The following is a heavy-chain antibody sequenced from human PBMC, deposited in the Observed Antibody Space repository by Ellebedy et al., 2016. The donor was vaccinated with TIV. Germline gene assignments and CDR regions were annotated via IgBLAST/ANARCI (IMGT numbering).Heavy chain of an antibody. Sequence: MPSETLSLTCTVSGTSIRNYYWNWFRHSAGKGLEWIGNLYYIGITNYNPYLKSRVTISIDTSKNEFSLRLTSVTAADTAVYYCARQDQPLAVAGTAYFDYWGQGTLVTVSS. J-gene: IGHJ4*02. CDR1: GTSIRNYY. CDR3: ARQDQPLAVAGTAYFDY. D-gene: IGHD6-19*01. CDR2: LYYIGIT. V-gene: IGHV4-59*01.